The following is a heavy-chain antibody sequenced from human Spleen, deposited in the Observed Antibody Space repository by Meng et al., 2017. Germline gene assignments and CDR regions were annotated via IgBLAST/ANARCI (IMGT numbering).Heavy chain of an antibody. CDR2: INDSGST. CDR1: GGSLSGYD. V-gene: IGHV4-34*01. J-gene: IGHJ4*02. CDR3: ARGLSGSYYGTFDY. D-gene: IGHD1-26*01. Sequence: QGGAGLLKPSETLSLAGAVYGGSLSGYDWGGSRQPPGKGLGWIGEINDSGSTNYNPSLKSGGAISVDTSKNQFSLKLSSVTAADTAVYYCARGLSGSYYGTFDYWGQGTLVTVSS.